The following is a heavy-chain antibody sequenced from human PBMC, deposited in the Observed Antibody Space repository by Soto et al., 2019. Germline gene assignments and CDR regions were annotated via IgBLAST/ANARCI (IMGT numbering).Heavy chain of an antibody. D-gene: IGHD3-10*01. CDR2: IYYSGST. Sequence: PSETLSLTCTVSGGSISSSSYYMGWIRQPPGKGLEWIGSIYYSGSTYYNPSLKSRVTISVDTSKNQFSLKLSSVTAADTAVYYCARMGVFAYAFDIWGQGTMVTVSS. CDR1: GGSISSSSYY. J-gene: IGHJ3*02. CDR3: ARMGVFAYAFDI. V-gene: IGHV4-39*01.